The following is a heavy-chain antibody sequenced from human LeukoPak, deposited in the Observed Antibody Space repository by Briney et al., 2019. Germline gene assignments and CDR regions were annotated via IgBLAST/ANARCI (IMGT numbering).Heavy chain of an antibody. Sequence: GGSLRLSCAASGFTFNTHGMNWVRQAPGKGLEWVAIISYDGSHKLYADSVKGRFTISRDYSENTLHLQMNSLRPEDTAVYYCAKSIYGSGTYIGVDHWGQGTLVTVSS. CDR1: GFTFNTHG. CDR2: ISYDGSHK. J-gene: IGHJ5*02. V-gene: IGHV3-30*18. D-gene: IGHD3-10*01. CDR3: AKSIYGSGTYIGVDH.